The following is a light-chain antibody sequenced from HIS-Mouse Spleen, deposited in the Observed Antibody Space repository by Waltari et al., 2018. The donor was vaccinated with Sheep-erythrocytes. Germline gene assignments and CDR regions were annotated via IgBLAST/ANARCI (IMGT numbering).Light chain of an antibody. CDR2: DVS. CDR3: CSYAGSYDHV. V-gene: IGLV2-11*01. CDR1: SRDVGGYNY. Sequence: QSALTQPRSVSGSPGQSVTISCTGTSRDVGGYNYVSWYQQHPGKAPKLMIYDVSKLASGDPDLFSGSKSGNTASLNISGLQAEDEADYYCCSYAGSYDHVFATGTKVTVL. J-gene: IGLJ1*01.